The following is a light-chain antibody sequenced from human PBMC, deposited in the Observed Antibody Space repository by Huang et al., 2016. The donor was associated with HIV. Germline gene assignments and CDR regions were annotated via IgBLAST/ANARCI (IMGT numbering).Light chain of an antibody. V-gene: IGKV1-9*01. Sequence: IQLTQSPSSLSASVGDRVTITFRASQDISSYLSWYRQKPGKAPKLLIYGASTLQSGVPSRFSGSGSGTDFTLTISSLQPEDCATYYCQQLKSYPLTFGGGTKVEIK. J-gene: IGKJ4*01. CDR3: QQLKSYPLT. CDR2: GAS. CDR1: QDISSY.